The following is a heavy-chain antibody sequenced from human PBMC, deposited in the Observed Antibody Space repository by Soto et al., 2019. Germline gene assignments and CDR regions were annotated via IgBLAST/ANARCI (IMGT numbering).Heavy chain of an antibody. V-gene: IGHV4-30-4*01. CDR3: ARGRYCSGGSCYLPDYGMDV. D-gene: IGHD2-15*01. CDR2: IYYSGST. J-gene: IGHJ6*02. Sequence: SETLSLTCTVSGGSISSGDYYWSWIRQPPGKGLEWIGYIYYSGSTYYNPSLKSRVTISVDTSKNQFSLKLSSVTAADTAVYYCARGRYCSGGSCYLPDYGMDVWGQGTTVTVSS. CDR1: GGSISSGDYY.